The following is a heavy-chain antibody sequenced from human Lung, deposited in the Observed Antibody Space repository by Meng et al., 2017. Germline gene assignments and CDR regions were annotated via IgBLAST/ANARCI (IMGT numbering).Heavy chain of an antibody. CDR1: GYTFPDYG. J-gene: IGHJ4*02. CDR2: INPKSGDT. V-gene: IGHV1-2*06. D-gene: IGHD6-13*01. CDR3: ARDEDISAAGKLFGDY. Sequence: QGRPVNSGGEGKRPWASVKVCCKASGYTFPDYGLHWVRRAPGQGPERMGRINPKSGDTHHAQRFQGRVTMTGDTSISTAYMELSGLRSDDTAMYYCARDEDISAAGKLFGDYWGQGTLVTVSS.